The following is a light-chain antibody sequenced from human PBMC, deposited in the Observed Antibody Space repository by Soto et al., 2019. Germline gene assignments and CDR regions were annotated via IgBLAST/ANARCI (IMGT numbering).Light chain of an antibody. Sequence: QAVVTQPASVSGSPGQSITISCTGTSSDVANFNLVSWYQQHPGKAPKLLINEDNKRPSGVSNRFSGSKSGNTAALTISGLQAEDEADYYCCSCAGSSTFYVFGTGTKLTVL. CDR2: EDN. V-gene: IGLV2-23*02. J-gene: IGLJ1*01. CDR1: SSDVANFNL. CDR3: CSCAGSSTFYV.